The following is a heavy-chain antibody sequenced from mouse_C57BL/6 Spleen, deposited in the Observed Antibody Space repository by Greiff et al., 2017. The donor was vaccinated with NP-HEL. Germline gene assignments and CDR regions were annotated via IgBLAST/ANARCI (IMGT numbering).Heavy chain of an antibody. V-gene: IGHV1-4*01. D-gene: IGHD1-1*01. Sequence: LVESGAELARPGASVKMSCKASGYTFTSYTMHWVKQRPGQGLEWIGYINPSSGYTKYNQKFKDKATLTADKSSSTAYMQLSSLTSEDSAVYYCARGTVVADWYFDVWGTGTTVTVSS. CDR3: ARGTVVADWYFDV. CDR2: INPSSGYT. CDR1: GYTFTSYT. J-gene: IGHJ1*03.